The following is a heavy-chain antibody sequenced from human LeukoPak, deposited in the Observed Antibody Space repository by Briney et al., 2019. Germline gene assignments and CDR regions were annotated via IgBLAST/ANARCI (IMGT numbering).Heavy chain of an antibody. CDR2: IFYTGNT. V-gene: IGHV4-39*01. J-gene: IGHJ4*02. Sequence: PSETLSLTCTVSGGSISSSSYYWGWIRQPPGKGLEWIGGIFYTGNTYDNPSLKSRVTISVDTSKNQFSLRLSSVTAADTAVYYCARRGVGLGRRLWFGELFFPGGSFDYWGQGTLVTVSS. D-gene: IGHD3-10*01. CDR3: ARRGVGLGRRLWFGELFFPGGSFDY. CDR1: GGSISSSSYY.